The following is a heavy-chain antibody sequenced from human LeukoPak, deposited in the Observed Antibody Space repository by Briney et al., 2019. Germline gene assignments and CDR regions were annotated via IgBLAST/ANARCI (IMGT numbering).Heavy chain of an antibody. CDR3: AREWDEFGFGELFFGSY. J-gene: IGHJ4*02. D-gene: IGHD3-10*01. CDR1: GFTFSSYS. CDR2: ITSSSSTI. Sequence: GGSLRLSCAASGFTFSSYSMNWVRQAPGKGLEWVSYITSSSSTIYYADSVKGRFTISRDNAKNSLYLQMNSLRAEDTAVYYCAREWDEFGFGELFFGSYWGQGTLVTVSS. V-gene: IGHV3-48*01.